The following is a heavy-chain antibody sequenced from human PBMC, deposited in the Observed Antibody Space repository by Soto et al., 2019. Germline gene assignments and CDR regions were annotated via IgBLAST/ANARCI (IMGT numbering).Heavy chain of an antibody. D-gene: IGHD2-2*01. J-gene: IGHJ4*02. CDR3: AKNQPSWATRAAFDY. CDR1: GFTFSGYS. V-gene: IGHV3-23*01. CDR2: ISGGSGDST. Sequence: VRLSCAASGFTFSGYSMNWVLQAPGKGLEWVSVISGGSGDSTFYADSVKGRFTISRDNSKNTLHLQMNSLRTEDTAVYYCAKNQPSWATRAAFDYWGQGTLVTVSS.